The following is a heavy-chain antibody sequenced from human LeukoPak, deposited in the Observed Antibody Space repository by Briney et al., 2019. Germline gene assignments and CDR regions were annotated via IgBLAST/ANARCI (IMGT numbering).Heavy chain of an antibody. CDR1: GFTFSSYA. V-gene: IGHV3-21*06. Sequence: PRGSLRLSCAASGFTFSSYAMNWVRQAPGKGLEWVSSISGRSADIYYADSVKGRFTISRDNAKNSVFLQMNNLRVEDTAIYYCARRGYHDSSGYDYWGQGTPVTVSS. D-gene: IGHD3-22*01. CDR2: ISGRSADI. CDR3: ARRGYHDSSGYDY. J-gene: IGHJ4*02.